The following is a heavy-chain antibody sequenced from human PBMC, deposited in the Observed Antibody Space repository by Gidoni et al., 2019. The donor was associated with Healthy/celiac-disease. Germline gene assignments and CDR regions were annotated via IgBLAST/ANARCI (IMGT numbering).Heavy chain of an antibody. D-gene: IGHD4-17*01. V-gene: IGHV3-30*01. J-gene: IGHJ6*02. Sequence: VQLVESGGGVVQTGRSMRLTWPASGVTFSSYARHWVRPAPGKGLEGVAVISYDGSNKYYADSVKGRFTISRDNSKNTLYLQMNSLRAEDTAVYYCARGGWDTVTTAYYYGMDVWGQGTTVTVSS. CDR3: ARGGWDTVTTAYYYGMDV. CDR2: ISYDGSNK. CDR1: GVTFSSYA.